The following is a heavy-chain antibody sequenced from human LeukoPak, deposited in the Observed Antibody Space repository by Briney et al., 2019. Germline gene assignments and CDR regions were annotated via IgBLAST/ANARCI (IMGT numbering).Heavy chain of an antibody. Sequence: HPGGSLRLSCAASGFTFSNYWMNWVRQAPGKGLEWVANIKQDGSEKYYVDSVKGRFTISRDNAKNSLYLQMNSLRAEDTAVYYCARDKSVAVLGGPGMDVWGQGTTVTVSS. D-gene: IGHD6-19*01. CDR3: ARDKSVAVLGGPGMDV. CDR1: GFTFSNYW. CDR2: IKQDGSEK. J-gene: IGHJ6*02. V-gene: IGHV3-7*03.